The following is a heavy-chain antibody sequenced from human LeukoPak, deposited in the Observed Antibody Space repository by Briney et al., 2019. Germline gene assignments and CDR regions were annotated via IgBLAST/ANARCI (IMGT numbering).Heavy chain of an antibody. CDR1: GYTFTGHF. V-gene: IGHV1-2*02. CDR2: GNPNSGDT. J-gene: IGHJ4*02. Sequence: ASVKVSCKASGYTFTGHFIHWVRQAPGQGLEWMGWGNPNSGDTNYAQKFQGRVTMTRDTSISTVYVELSRVRSDDTAVYYCAREYSRYSGTYYDYWGQGTLVTVSS. D-gene: IGHD5-12*01. CDR3: AREYSRYSGTYYDY.